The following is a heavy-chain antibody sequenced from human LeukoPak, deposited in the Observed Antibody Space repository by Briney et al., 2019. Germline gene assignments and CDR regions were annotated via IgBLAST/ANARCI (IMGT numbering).Heavy chain of an antibody. J-gene: IGHJ4*02. CDR1: GYTFSNYG. CDR3: ARGDYFDY. V-gene: IGHV1-18*01. CDR2: VSTFDADT. D-gene: IGHD3-10*01. Sequence: SVKVSCKASGYTFSNYGISWVRPAPGQGLEWVGWVSTFDADTNYAQKLQGRVTMTTDTSTTTAYMESRSVTSDDTSVYYCARGDYFDYWGQGTLVTVSS.